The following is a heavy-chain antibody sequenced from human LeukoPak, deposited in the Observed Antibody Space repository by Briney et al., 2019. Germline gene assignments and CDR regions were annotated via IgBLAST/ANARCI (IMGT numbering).Heavy chain of an antibody. CDR1: GFIFSTFD. D-gene: IGHD3-16*01. CDR2: IWDNGWSQ. Sequence: GGSLRLSCTASGFIFSTFDMHWVRQAPGKGLEWVANIWDNGWSQYYADSVKGRFTISRDNSKNTVYLQMNSLRAEDTAGYFWAKDWGRSSYYHYFMNVGGKGTTVTVPS. V-gene: IGHV3-33*06. J-gene: IGHJ6*03. CDR3: AKDWGRSSYYHYFMNV.